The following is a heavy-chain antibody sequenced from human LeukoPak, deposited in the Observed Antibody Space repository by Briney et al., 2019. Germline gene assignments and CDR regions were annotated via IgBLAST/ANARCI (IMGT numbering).Heavy chain of an antibody. V-gene: IGHV4-59*06. CDR2: ISYIGST. D-gene: IGHD6-19*01. CDR1: GGSISSYY. CDR3: ARVPGAYYFDY. J-gene: IGHJ4*02. Sequence: PSETLSLTCTVSGGSISSYYWSWIRQHPGKGLEWIGYISYIGSTYYNPSLKSRVTISVDTSKNQFSLKVSSVTAADTAVYYCARVPGAYYFDYWGQGTLVTVSS.